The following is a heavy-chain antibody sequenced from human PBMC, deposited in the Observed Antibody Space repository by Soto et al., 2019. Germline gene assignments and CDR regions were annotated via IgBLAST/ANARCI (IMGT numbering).Heavy chain of an antibody. J-gene: IGHJ4*02. V-gene: IGHV1-69*13. Sequence: ASVKVSCKASGDTFSSYDIRWVRQAPGQGLEWMGGIIPIFGTANYAQKFQGRVTITADESTSTAYMELSSLRSEDTAVYYCAGDHCYDSSGPYWGYWGQGTLVTVSS. CDR3: AGDHCYDSSGPYWGY. CDR2: IIPIFGTA. CDR1: GDTFSSYD. D-gene: IGHD3-22*01.